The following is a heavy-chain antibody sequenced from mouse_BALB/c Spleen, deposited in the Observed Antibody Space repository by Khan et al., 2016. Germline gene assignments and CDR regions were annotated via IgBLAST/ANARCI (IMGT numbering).Heavy chain of an antibody. D-gene: IGHD1-1*01. CDR1: GYSITSDYA. Sequence: EVQLQESGPGLVKPSQSLSLTCTVAGYSITSDYAWNWIRQFPGNKLEWMGYISYSGSTSYNPSLKSRISITRDPSKNQFFLQLNSVTTEDTATSYCARNYGSSYFDYWGQGTTLTVSS. CDR3: ARNYGSSYFDY. J-gene: IGHJ2*01. CDR2: ISYSGST. V-gene: IGHV3-2*02.